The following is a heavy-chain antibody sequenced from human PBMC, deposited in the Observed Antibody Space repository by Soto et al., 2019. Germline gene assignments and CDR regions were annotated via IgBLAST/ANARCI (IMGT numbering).Heavy chain of an antibody. Sequence: QVQLVQSGAEVKRPGASVKVSCKASGYPFTGHYIHWLRQAPGQGFEWMGWISNSGGTKYAQNFQGRVTMTRDTSIPTAYMELKGLKSDDTAVYYCARGGSWYAFWGQGTLVTVSS. D-gene: IGHD6-13*01. J-gene: IGHJ4*02. V-gene: IGHV1-2*02. CDR1: GYPFTGHY. CDR3: ARGGSWYAF. CDR2: ISNSGGT.